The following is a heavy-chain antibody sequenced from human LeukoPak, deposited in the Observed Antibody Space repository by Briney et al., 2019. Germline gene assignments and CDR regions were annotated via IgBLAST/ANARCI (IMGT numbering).Heavy chain of an antibody. CDR2: IIPIFDTT. CDR3: ARGLQLERSKYYYYMDV. D-gene: IGHD1-1*01. CDR1: GGTFSSYA. Sequence: ASVKVSCKASGGTFSSYAVTWVRQAPGQGLEWMGGIIPIFDTTNYAQMFQGRLTITADESTRTAYMELSSLRSEDTAVYYCARGLQLERSKYYYYMDVWGKGTTVTVSS. V-gene: IGHV1-69*13. J-gene: IGHJ6*03.